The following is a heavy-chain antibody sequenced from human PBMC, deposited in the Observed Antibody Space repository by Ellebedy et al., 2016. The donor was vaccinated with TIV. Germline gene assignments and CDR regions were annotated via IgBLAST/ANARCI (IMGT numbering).Heavy chain of an antibody. CDR3: AKDNGGWYFFYYGMDV. D-gene: IGHD2-8*01. Sequence: PSETLSLTCDVSGDSISSPKWWSWVRQAPGKGLEWVAAIGGSGDRTHYADSVKGRFTISRNNPQNTLYLQMNSLRVEDAATYYCAKDNGGWYFFYYGMDVWGHGTTVTVSS. CDR1: GDSISSPK. V-gene: IGHV3-23*01. J-gene: IGHJ6*02. CDR2: IGGSGDRT.